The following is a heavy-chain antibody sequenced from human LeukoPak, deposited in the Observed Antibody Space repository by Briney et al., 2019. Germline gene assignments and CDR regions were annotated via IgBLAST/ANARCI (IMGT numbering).Heavy chain of an antibody. CDR3: ANLHGY. Sequence: GASVKVSCKTSGYIFTSYGITWVRQAPGQGLEWMGWVSGYNGNTRYAQNLQGRVTMTTDTSTNTAYMELRSLRSDDTAVYYCANLHGYWGQGTLVTVSS. CDR1: GYIFTSYG. V-gene: IGHV1-18*01. CDR2: VSGYNGNT. J-gene: IGHJ4*02.